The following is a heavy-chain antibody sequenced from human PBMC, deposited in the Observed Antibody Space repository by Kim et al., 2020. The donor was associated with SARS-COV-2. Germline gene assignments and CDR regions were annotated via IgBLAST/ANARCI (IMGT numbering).Heavy chain of an antibody. CDR3: ARDGGNTVTTIPYYYYYGMDV. CDR2: IYSGGST. D-gene: IGHD4-17*01. Sequence: GGSLRLSCAASGFTVSSNYMSWVRQAPGKGLEWVSVIYSGGSTYYADSVKGRFTISRDNSKNTLYLQMNSLRAEDTAVYYCARDGGNTVTTIPYYYYYGMDVWGQGTTVTVSS. J-gene: IGHJ6*02. V-gene: IGHV3-66*02. CDR1: GFTVSSNY.